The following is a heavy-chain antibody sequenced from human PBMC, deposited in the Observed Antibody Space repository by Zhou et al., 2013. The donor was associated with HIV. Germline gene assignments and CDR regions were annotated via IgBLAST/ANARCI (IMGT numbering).Heavy chain of an antibody. V-gene: IGHV1-2*02. J-gene: IGHJ4*02. CDR1: GYSFSAYY. CDR3: AGYGPGYNWLYY. Sequence: QGHLVQSGPEVKSPGASVKVSCKASGYSFSAYYMHWVRQAPGQGLEYLGWIIPSSGDTRYAQNFQGRVTMTRDTSINTVYMELTRVKSDDTAVYYCAGYGPGYNWLYYWGQGTLVTVSS. D-gene: IGHD1-20*01. CDR2: IIPSSGDT.